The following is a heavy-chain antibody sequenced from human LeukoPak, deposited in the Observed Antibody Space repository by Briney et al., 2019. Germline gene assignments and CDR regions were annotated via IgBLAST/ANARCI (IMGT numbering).Heavy chain of an antibody. Sequence: SETLSLTCTVSGGSISSYYWSWIRQPPGKGLEWIGYIYYSGSTNYNPSLKSRVTISVDTSKNQFSLKLSSVTAADTAVYYCARLYYDFWSGYYSYWFDPWGQGTLVTVSS. CDR1: GGSISSYY. CDR3: ARLYYDFWSGYYSYWFDP. V-gene: IGHV4-59*01. J-gene: IGHJ5*02. D-gene: IGHD3-3*01. CDR2: IYYSGST.